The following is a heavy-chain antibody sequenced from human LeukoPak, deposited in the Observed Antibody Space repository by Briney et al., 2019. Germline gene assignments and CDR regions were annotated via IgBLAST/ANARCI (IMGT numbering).Heavy chain of an antibody. CDR2: INPKSGGS. D-gene: IGHD2-15*01. CDR3: ASRYCNGGGCSNLLDFFDY. J-gene: IGHJ4*02. Sequence: ASVKVSCKSSGWTFTAYYIHRVRQAPGQGLEWMGWINPKSGGSKYAQQFQGRVTMTRDTSISTAYMELSGLRSDDTAVYFCASRYCNGGGCSNLLDFFDYWGQGALVTVSS. V-gene: IGHV1-2*02. CDR1: GWTFTAYY.